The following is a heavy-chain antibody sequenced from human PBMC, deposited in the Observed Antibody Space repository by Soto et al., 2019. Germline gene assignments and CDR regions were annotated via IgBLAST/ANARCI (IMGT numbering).Heavy chain of an antibody. V-gene: IGHV1-2*02. CDR2: INPITGGT. CDR1: GYTFTSYY. D-gene: IGHD3-22*01. J-gene: IGHJ4*02. CDR3: ARNYYDSSDRDYLDY. Sequence: ASVKVSCKASGYTFTSYYIHWVRQAPGQGLEWMGWINPITGGTNYAPKFQGRVTMTRDTSITTAYMELSRLRSDDTAVYYCARNYYDSSDRDYLDYWGQGTPVTAPQ.